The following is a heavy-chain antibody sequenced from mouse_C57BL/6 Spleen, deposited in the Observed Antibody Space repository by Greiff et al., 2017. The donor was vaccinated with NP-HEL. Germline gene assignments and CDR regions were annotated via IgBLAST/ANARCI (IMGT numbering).Heavy chain of an antibody. CDR1: GFSLTSYG. Sequence: VQLQQSGPGLVAPSPSLSISCTVSGFSLTSYGVSWVRQPPGKGLEWLGVIWGAGSTTNHSALISRLSISKDNSKSQVFLKLNSLRTDDTATYYCAKDCGSSYGFAYWGQGTLVTVSA. D-gene: IGHD1-1*01. J-gene: IGHJ3*01. CDR2: IWGAGST. CDR3: AKDCGSSYGFAY. V-gene: IGHV2-3*01.